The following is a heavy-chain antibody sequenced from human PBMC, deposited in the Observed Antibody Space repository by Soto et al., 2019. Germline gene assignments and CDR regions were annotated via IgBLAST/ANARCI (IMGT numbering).Heavy chain of an antibody. V-gene: IGHV4-39*01. CDR2: IYYSGST. J-gene: IGHJ5*02. CDR1: GGSISSSSYY. Sequence: PSETLSLTCTVSGGSISSSSYYWGWIRQHPGKGLEWIGSIYYSGSTYYNPSLKSRVTISVDTSKNQFSLKLSSVTAADTAVYYCARRGACSGGRCYHSRFRPQGWFDPWGQGTLVTVSS. CDR3: ARRGACSGGRCYHSRFRPQGWFDP. D-gene: IGHD2-15*01.